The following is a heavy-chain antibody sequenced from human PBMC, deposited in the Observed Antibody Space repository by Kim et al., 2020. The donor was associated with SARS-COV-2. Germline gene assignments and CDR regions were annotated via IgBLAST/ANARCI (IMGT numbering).Heavy chain of an antibody. CDR3: ARDEDTGHYVFDY. D-gene: IGHD3-9*01. CDR2: ISGYNGNT. J-gene: IGHJ4*02. CDR1: GYTFGDYG. Sequence: ASVKVSCKASGYTFGDYGISWVRQAPGQGLEWMGWISGYNGNTKYAVKFQGRVTMTIDASAPTAYMELRNLRSDDTAIYYCARDEDTGHYVFDYWGRGTLVTVSS. V-gene: IGHV1-18*01.